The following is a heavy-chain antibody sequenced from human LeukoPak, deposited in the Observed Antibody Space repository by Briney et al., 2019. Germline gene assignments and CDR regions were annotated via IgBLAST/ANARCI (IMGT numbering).Heavy chain of an antibody. V-gene: IGHV3-72*01. CDR2: CRDKANSYTT. D-gene: IGHD1-26*01. CDR3: ARLLGAND. CDR1: GFTFTDHS. J-gene: IGHJ4*02. Sequence: PGGSLRLSCVASGFTFTDHSMDWVSQAPGKWLEWVGRCRDKANSYTTEYAASVKGRFTISRDDSKNSLYLQMNSLETEDTAVYYCARLLGANDWGQGTLVTVSS.